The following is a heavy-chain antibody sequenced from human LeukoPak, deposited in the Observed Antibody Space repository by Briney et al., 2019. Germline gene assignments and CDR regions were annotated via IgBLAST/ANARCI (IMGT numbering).Heavy chain of an antibody. D-gene: IGHD6-19*01. J-gene: IGHJ4*02. CDR1: GFTFSMYS. CDR3: VRERDRGIEVADDFDY. V-gene: IGHV3-23*01. Sequence: GGSLRLSCAASGFTFSMYSMAWVRQAPGKGLEWVSVINDRGGYIQDADSVKGRFTISRDNSQNTLFLEMNSLRVEDTAVYYCVRERDRGIEVADDFDYWGQGTLVTVPS. CDR2: INDRGGYI.